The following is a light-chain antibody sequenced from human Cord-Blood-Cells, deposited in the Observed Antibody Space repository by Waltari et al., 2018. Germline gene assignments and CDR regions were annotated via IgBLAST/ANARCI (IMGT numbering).Light chain of an antibody. CDR3: QQYNTWPYT. Sequence: EIVMTQSPATLSVSPGERDTLSCRASQSVSSNLAWYQQKPEQAPRLLIYGASTRATGIPARFSGSGSGTEFTLTISSLQSEDFAVYYCQQYNTWPYTFGQGTKLEIK. V-gene: IGKV3-15*01. CDR2: GAS. J-gene: IGKJ2*01. CDR1: QSVSSN.